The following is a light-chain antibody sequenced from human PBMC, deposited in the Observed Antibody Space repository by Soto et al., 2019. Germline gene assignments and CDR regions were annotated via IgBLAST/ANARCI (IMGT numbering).Light chain of an antibody. CDR1: SSNIGAGYD. CDR3: QSYDSSLSGVV. J-gene: IGLJ2*01. CDR2: GTS. Sequence: QSVLTQPPSVSGAPGHRVTISCTGSSSNIGAGYDVHWYQQLPRTVPKLLIYGTSNRPSGVPDRFSGSKSGTSASLAITGLQAEDEADYYCQSYDSSLSGVVFGGGTKLTVL. V-gene: IGLV1-40*01.